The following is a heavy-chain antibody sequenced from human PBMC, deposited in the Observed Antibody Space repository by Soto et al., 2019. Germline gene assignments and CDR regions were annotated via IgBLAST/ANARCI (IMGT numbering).Heavy chain of an antibody. CDR3: ARESEDLTSNFDY. CDR2: IYSGGYT. Sequence: GGSLRLSCAVSGFTVSNNYMSWVRQAPGKGLEGVSVIYSGGYTAYGDSVKGRFTISRDNAKNSVYLEMNSLSAEDTALYYCARESEDLTSNFDYWGQGTLVTVSS. J-gene: IGHJ4*02. V-gene: IGHV3-53*01. CDR1: GFTVSNNY.